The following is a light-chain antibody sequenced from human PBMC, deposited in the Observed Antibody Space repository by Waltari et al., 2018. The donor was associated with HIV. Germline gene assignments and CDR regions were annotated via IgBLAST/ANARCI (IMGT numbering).Light chain of an antibody. J-gene: IGKJ1*01. Sequence: ILMTQSLDSLAASPGERVTITCKSSQNLLHKSNDWSYLAWYQEKPGQPPKLLIHGASARESGVPDRFSGGGSGTYFTLSISNLQAEDVAVYYCQQYYSTPRTFGQGTKVELK. CDR1: QNLLHKSNDWSY. CDR2: GAS. V-gene: IGKV4-1*01. CDR3: QQYYSTPRT.